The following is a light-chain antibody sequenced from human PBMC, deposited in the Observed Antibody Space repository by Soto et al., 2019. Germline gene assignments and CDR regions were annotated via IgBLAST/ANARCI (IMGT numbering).Light chain of an antibody. CDR1: PSVSSY. V-gene: IGKV3-11*01. J-gene: IGKJ2*01. CDR3: QQRSNWPPKYT. Sequence: EIVLTQSPATLSLSPGERATLSCRASPSVSSYLAWYQQKPGQAPRLLIYDTSNRATGIPARFSGSGSGTDFTLTSSSQEPEDFAVYYCQQRSNWPPKYTFGQGTKLEIK. CDR2: DTS.